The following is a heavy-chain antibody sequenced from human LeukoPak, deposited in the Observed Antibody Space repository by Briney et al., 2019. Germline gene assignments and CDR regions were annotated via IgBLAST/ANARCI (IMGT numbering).Heavy chain of an antibody. CDR3: AKGRSSGYRYYMDV. D-gene: IGHD6-25*01. J-gene: IGHJ6*03. CDR1: GFTLSSYA. CDR2: ISGGGGNT. Sequence: GGSLRLSCAASGFTLSSYAMRWVRQAPGKGLEWVLGISGGGGNTYYADSVKGRFTISRDNSKNMLYLQMNSLRAEHTALYYCAKGRSSGYRYYMDVWGKGTTVTVSS. V-gene: IGHV3-23*01.